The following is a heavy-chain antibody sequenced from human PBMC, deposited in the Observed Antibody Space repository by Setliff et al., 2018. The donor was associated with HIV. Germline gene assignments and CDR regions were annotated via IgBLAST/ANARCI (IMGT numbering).Heavy chain of an antibody. CDR2: IYWDDDK. V-gene: IGHV2-5*02. Sequence: SGPTLVNPTQTIPLTCTSSGFSRSTSGVCVGWIRQPPGKALEWLALIYWDDDKRYSPSLKSRLTITKDTSKNRVVLTMTNMDPVDTATYYCAHILQDPPSHFYFYFYMDVWGKGTTVTVSS. D-gene: IGHD3-3*02. CDR3: AHILQDPPSHFYFYFYMDV. J-gene: IGHJ6*03. CDR1: GFSRSTSGVC.